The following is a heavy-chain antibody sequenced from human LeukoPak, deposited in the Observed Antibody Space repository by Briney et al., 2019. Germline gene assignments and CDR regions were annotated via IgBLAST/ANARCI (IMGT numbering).Heavy chain of an antibody. CDR3: ARVVADGSTYYFDY. CDR2: IYPGDSDT. D-gene: IGHD5-24*01. V-gene: IGHV5-51*01. J-gene: IGHJ4*02. CDR1: GYSFNSYW. Sequence: GESLKISCKTSGYSFNSYWIGWVRQMPGKGLEWMGIIYPGDSDTRYSPSFQGQVTISADKSISTAYLHWSSLKASDTAMYYCARVVADGSTYYFDYWGQGTLVTVSS.